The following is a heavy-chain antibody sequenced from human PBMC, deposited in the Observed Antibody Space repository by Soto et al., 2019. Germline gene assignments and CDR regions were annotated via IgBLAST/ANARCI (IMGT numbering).Heavy chain of an antibody. CDR2: INHSGST. J-gene: IGHJ4*02. Sequence: SETLSLTCAVYGGSFSGYYWSWIRQPPGKGLEWIGEINHSGSTNYNPSLKSRVTISVDTSKNQFSLKLSSVTAADTAVYYCAGQRWLQVYWGQGTLVTVSS. V-gene: IGHV4-34*01. CDR1: GGSFSGYY. D-gene: IGHD5-12*01. CDR3: AGQRWLQVY.